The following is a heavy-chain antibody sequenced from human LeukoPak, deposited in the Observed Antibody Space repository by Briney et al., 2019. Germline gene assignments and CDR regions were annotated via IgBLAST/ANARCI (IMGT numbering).Heavy chain of an antibody. Sequence: GGSLRLSCAASGFTFSSYGMHWVRQAPGKGLEWVAVISYDGTNKYSADSVKGRFTISKDNSKNTLYLQMNSLRAEDTAVYYCAKDRSGGVTMVRGAHYYCGMDVWGQGTTVTVSS. V-gene: IGHV3-30*18. D-gene: IGHD3-10*01. CDR3: AKDRSGGVTMVRGAHYYCGMDV. J-gene: IGHJ6*02. CDR2: ISYDGTNK. CDR1: GFTFSSYG.